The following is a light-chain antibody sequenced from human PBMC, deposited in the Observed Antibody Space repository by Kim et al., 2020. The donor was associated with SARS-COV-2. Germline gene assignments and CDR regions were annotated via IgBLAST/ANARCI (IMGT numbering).Light chain of an antibody. CDR2: DAF. CDR1: QSVRSS. Sequence: EIVLTQSPATLSLSPGERATLSCRASQSVRSSLAWYQQKPGQAPRLLISDAFNRATGIPARFSGSGSGTDFTLTINSLEPEDSAVYYCQQRATWWTFGQGTKVDIK. J-gene: IGKJ1*01. CDR3: QQRATWWT. V-gene: IGKV3-11*01.